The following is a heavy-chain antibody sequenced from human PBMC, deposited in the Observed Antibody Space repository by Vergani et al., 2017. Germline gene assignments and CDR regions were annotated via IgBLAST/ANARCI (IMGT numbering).Heavy chain of an antibody. Sequence: QVQLQESGPGLVKPSETLSLTCTVSGGSVSSGSYYWSWIRQPAGKGLEWIGYIYYSGSTNDNPSLKSRVTITVDTSKNQFSRKLSPVTAADTAVYYCARVGCSSTSCREYFDYWGQGTLVTVSS. CDR1: GGSVSSGSYY. J-gene: IGHJ4*02. D-gene: IGHD2-2*01. CDR3: ARVGCSSTSCREYFDY. CDR2: IYYSGST. V-gene: IGHV4-61*10.